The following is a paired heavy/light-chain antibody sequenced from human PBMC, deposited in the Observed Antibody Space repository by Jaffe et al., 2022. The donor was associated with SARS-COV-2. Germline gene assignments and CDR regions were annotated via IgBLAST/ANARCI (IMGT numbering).Light chain of an antibody. Sequence: QSVLTQPPSASGAPGQRVTISCSGSTSNIGSNTVHWYQQFPGTAPKLLINSFNQRPSGVPDRFSGSKSGTSASLAISGLQPEDEADYYCAAWDEGLYGLVVGGGTKVTVL. J-gene: IGLJ2*01. CDR3: AAWDEGLYGLV. CDR1: TSNIGSNT. V-gene: IGLV1-44*01. CDR2: SFN.
Heavy chain of an antibody. Sequence: EEQLVESGGGLVKPGGSLRLSCVASGFNFISDTMTWVRQAPGKGLEWVSSIGLDTRYIYYSGSVRGRFTISRDNAKSSFYLEMNSLRVDDTAVYYCARAPSPIRRFGLDVWGQGTTVIVSS. J-gene: IGHJ6*02. CDR3: ARAPSPIRRFGLDV. CDR1: GFNFISDT. V-gene: IGHV3-21*01. D-gene: IGHD3-3*01. CDR2: IGLDTRYI.